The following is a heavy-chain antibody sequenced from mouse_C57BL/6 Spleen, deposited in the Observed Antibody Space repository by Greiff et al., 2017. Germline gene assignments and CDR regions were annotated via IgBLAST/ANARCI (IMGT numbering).Heavy chain of an antibody. V-gene: IGHV1-82*01. Sequence: VQLQQSGPELVKPGASVKISCKASGYAFSSSWMNWVKQRPGKGLEWIGRIYPGDGDTNYNGKFKGKATLTADKSSSTAYMQLSSLTSEDSAVYFCASVITTGVPRNIGYWGQGTPLTVSS. J-gene: IGHJ2*01. D-gene: IGHD1-1*01. CDR1: GYAFSSSW. CDR2: IYPGDGDT. CDR3: ASVITTGVPRNIGY.